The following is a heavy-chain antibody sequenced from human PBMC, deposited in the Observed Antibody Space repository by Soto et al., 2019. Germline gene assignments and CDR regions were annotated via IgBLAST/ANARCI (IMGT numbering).Heavy chain of an antibody. V-gene: IGHV4-30-4*01. D-gene: IGHD3-3*01. CDR3: ARGGDDFWSGYYRYSDY. CDR2: IYYSGSH. J-gene: IGHJ4*02. CDR1: GGSISSGDYY. Sequence: QVQLQESGPGLVKPSQTLSLTCTVSGGSISSGDYYWSWVRQPPGKGLEWIGYIYYSGSHYYNPCLKGRVTIPVDTSKNRYSLKLSSVPAADTAVYYCARGGDDFWSGYYRYSDYWGQGTLVTVCS.